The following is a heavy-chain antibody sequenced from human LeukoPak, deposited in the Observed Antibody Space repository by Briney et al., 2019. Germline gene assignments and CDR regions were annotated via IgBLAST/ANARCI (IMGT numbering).Heavy chain of an antibody. CDR3: ARGERDTAMATDY. J-gene: IGHJ4*02. D-gene: IGHD5-18*01. V-gene: IGHV1-2*06. CDR1: GYTFTGYY. Sequence: ASVKVSCKASGYTFTGYYMHWVRQAPGQGLEWMGRINPNSGGTNYAQKFQGRVTMTRDTSIRTAYMELSRLRSDDTAVYYCARGERDTAMATDYWGQGTLVTVSS. CDR2: INPNSGGT.